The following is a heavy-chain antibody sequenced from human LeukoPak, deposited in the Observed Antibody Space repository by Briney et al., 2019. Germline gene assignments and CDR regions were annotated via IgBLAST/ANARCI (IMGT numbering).Heavy chain of an antibody. Sequence: GASVKVSCKASGYTFTGYYMHWVRQAPGQGLEWMGWINPNSGGTNYAQKFQGRVTMTRDTSISTAYMELSRLRSDDTAVYYCARDWIQYYYDSSALFHYWGQGTLVTVSS. D-gene: IGHD3-22*01. CDR1: GYTFTGYY. V-gene: IGHV1-2*02. J-gene: IGHJ4*02. CDR3: ARDWIQYYYDSSALFHY. CDR2: INPNSGGT.